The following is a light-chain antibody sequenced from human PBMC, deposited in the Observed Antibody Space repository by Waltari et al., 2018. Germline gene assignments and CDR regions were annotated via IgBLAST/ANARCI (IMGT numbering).Light chain of an antibody. Sequence: QLVLTQSPSASASLGASVKLTCTLSSGHSTNVLAWLQKRPERGPRYLMKVNSDGSHNKGDEIPDRFSGSSSGAEHYLTISSLQSEDEADYYCQTGGHGTWVFGGGTKLTVL. CDR1: SGHSTNV. J-gene: IGLJ3*02. CDR3: QTGGHGTWV. CDR2: VNSDGSH. V-gene: IGLV4-69*01.